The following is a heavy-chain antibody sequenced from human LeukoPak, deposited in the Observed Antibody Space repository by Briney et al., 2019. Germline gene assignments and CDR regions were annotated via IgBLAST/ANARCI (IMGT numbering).Heavy chain of an antibody. CDR3: ARDQNWEEAY. V-gene: IGHV3-23*01. J-gene: IGHJ4*02. CDR2: ISGSGGST. Sequence: PGGSLRLSCAASGFTFSSYGMSWFRQAPGKGLEWVSVISGSGGSTNYADSVKGRFTISRDNSKNTLNLQMHSVRVEDTAIYYCARDQNWEEAYWGQGTLVTVSS. CDR1: GFTFSSYG. D-gene: IGHD7-27*01.